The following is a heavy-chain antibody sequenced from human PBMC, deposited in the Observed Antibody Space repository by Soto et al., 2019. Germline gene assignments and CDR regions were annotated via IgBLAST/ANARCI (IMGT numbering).Heavy chain of an antibody. D-gene: IGHD1-7*01. CDR1: GYSFTIYW. CDR2: IDPSDSYS. Sequence: GESLKISCKGSGYSFTIYWISWVRQMPGKGLEWMGRIDPSDSYSNYSPSFQGHVTISADKSISTAYLHWSSLKASDTAMYYCARDMTRTVVPYFDFWGQGTLVTVSS. J-gene: IGHJ4*02. V-gene: IGHV5-10-1*01. CDR3: ARDMTRTVVPYFDF.